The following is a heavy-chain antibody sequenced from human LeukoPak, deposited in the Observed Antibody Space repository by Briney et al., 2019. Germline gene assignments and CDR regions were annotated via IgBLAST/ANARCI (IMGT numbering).Heavy chain of an antibody. J-gene: IGHJ4*02. Sequence: ASVKVSCKASGGTFSSYAISWVRQAPGQGLEWMGWISAYNGNTNYAQKLQGRVTMTTDTSTSTAYMELRSLRSDDTAVYYCAREGYAYYYDGSGYYSDYWGQGTLVTVSS. V-gene: IGHV1-18*01. CDR3: AREGYAYYYDGSGYYSDY. D-gene: IGHD3-22*01. CDR1: GGTFSSYA. CDR2: ISAYNGNT.